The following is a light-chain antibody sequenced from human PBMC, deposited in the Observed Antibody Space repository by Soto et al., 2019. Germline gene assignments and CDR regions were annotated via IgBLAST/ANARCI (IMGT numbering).Light chain of an antibody. CDR3: SSYSSSSTYVV. J-gene: IGLJ2*01. V-gene: IGLV2-14*01. CDR1: SSDVGGYNY. CDR2: DVS. Sequence: QSVLTQPASVSGSPGQSITISCTGTSSDVGGYNYVSWYQQHPGKAPKLMIYDVSNRPSGVSNRFSGSKSGNTASLTISGLQADDEADYYCSSYSSSSTYVVFGGGTKDRP.